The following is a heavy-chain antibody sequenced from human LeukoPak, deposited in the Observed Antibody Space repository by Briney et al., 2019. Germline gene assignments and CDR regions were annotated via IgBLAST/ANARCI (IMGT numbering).Heavy chain of an antibody. CDR1: GFTFSSCG. Sequence: KAGGSLRLSCAASGFTFSSCGFNWVRQAPGKGLEWVSSIGPTGTDRYYADSVRGQFTISRDNAKNSMYLQMDSLRDEDTAVYYCATETIGRHYDYWGQGTLLTVSS. D-gene: IGHD1-14*01. V-gene: IGHV3-21*01. J-gene: IGHJ4*02. CDR2: IGPTGTDR. CDR3: ATETIGRHYDY.